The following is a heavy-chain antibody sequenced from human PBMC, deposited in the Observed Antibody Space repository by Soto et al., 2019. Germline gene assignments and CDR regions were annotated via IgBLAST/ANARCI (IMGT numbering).Heavy chain of an antibody. J-gene: IGHJ6*02. D-gene: IGHD4-17*01. CDR3: ARDPSGDYERSYYYYGMDV. V-gene: IGHV3-21*01. CDR1: GFTFSSYS. Sequence: VGSLRLSCAASGFTFSSYSMNWVRQAPGKGLEWVSSISSSSSYIYYADSVKGRFTISRDNAKNSLYLQMNSLRAEDTAVYYCARDPSGDYERSYYYYGMDVWGQGTTVTVSS. CDR2: ISSSSSYI.